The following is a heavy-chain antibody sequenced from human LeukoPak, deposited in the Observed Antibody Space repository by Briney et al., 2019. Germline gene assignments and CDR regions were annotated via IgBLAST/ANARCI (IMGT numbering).Heavy chain of an antibody. J-gene: IGHJ4*02. CDR3: ILAAAGTEFDS. D-gene: IGHD6-13*01. Sequence: PGGSLRLSCAASGFTFSSYRMHWVRQAPGKGLVWVSRIDTDESSTSYADSVKGRFTISRDNAKNTLYLQMSSLRAEDTAVYYCILAAAGTEFDSWGQGTLVTVSS. V-gene: IGHV3-74*01. CDR1: GFTFSSYR. CDR2: IDTDESST.